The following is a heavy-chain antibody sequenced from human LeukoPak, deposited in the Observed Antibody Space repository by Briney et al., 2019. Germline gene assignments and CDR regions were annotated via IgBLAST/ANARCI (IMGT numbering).Heavy chain of an antibody. V-gene: IGHV4-34*01. CDR2: ISSSGGT. CDR3: ARQERRDGSPKGCFDI. CDR1: GGSFSVYY. D-gene: IGHD1-1*01. J-gene: IGHJ3*02. Sequence: PSETLSLTCAVYGGSFSVYYWSWIRQPPGKGLEWIGSISSSGGTYYNPSLKSRFTMSVDTSKSQFSLKLNSVTAADTAVYSCARQERRDGSPKGCFDIWGQGTMVTVSS.